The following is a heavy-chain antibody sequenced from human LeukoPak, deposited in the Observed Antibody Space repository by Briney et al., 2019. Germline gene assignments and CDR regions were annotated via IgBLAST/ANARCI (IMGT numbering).Heavy chain of an antibody. V-gene: IGHV4-59*01. CDR2: IYYSGST. J-gene: IGHJ6*04. CDR1: GGSNSRYH. CDR3: ARGNSGSYWFYYYGMDV. Sequence: SETLSLTCTVSGGSNSRYHWSWIREPPGKGLEWIGYIYYSGSTNHNPPLKSRVTISVDTSKNQFSLKLSSVTAAATAVYSCARGNSGSYWFYYYGMDVWGKGTTVTVSS. D-gene: IGHD1-26*01.